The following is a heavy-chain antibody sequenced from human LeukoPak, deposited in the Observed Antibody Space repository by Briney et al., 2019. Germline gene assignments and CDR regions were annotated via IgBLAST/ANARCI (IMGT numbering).Heavy chain of an antibody. D-gene: IGHD2-15*01. J-gene: IGHJ4*02. CDR2: ISRTGNSI. CDR1: GFTLSSYE. V-gene: IGHV3-48*03. CDR3: AKIVAGLDY. Sequence: GGSLRLSCAASGFTLSSYEMNWVRLAPGKGLEWISYISRTGNSIYYADSVKGRFTISRDNSKNTLYLQMNSLRADDTAVYYCAKIVAGLDYWGQGTLVTVSS.